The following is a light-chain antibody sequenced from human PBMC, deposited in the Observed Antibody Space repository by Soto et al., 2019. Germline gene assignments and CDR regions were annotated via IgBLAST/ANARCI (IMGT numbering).Light chain of an antibody. CDR3: QQSYSNPPLT. CDR2: AAS. J-gene: IGKJ4*01. V-gene: IGKV1-39*01. CDR1: QTINSY. Sequence: DIQMTQSPSSLSASVGDRVTITCRASQTINSYLNWYQQKPGKAPKLLIYAASTLQSGVPSRFSGSGSGTDFTLTISSLQPEDFATYYCQQSYSNPPLTFGGGTKVEI.